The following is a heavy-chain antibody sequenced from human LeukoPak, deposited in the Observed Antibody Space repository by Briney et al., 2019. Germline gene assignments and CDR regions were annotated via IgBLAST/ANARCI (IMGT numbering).Heavy chain of an antibody. J-gene: IGHJ4*02. D-gene: IGHD5-18*01. CDR3: ARGSSYGFSMGY. CDR1: GYTFTSYG. V-gene: IGHV1-18*01. CDR2: ISTYNGDT. Sequence: WASVKVSCKASGYTFTSYGINCVRQAPGQGLEWMGWISTYNGDTNYAQKLQDRVTMTTDTSTSTAYMELRSLRSDDTAVYYCARGSSYGFSMGYWGQGTLVTVSS.